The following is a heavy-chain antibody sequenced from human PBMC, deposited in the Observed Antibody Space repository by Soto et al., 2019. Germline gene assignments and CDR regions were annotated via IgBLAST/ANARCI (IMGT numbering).Heavy chain of an antibody. Sequence: GGSLRLSCAASGFTFDDYGMSWVRQAPGKGLEWVSGINWNGGSTGYADSVKGRFTISRDNAKNSLYLQMNSLRAEDTALYYCARDIYGGRFATMGAEYFQHWGQGTLVTVSS. CDR2: INWNGGST. CDR1: GFTFDDYG. J-gene: IGHJ1*01. D-gene: IGHD2-15*01. CDR3: ARDIYGGRFATMGAEYFQH. V-gene: IGHV3-20*04.